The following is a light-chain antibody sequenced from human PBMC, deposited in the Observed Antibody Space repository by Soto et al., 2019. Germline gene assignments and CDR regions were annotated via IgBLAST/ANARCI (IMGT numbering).Light chain of an antibody. V-gene: IGKV4-1*01. CDR3: KQYESTPPT. CDR2: WAS. Sequence: DIVMTQSPDSLAVSLGERANINCKSSQSVLYSSNNKNYLAWYQQRPGQPPKLLIYWASTRESGVPDRFSGSGSGTDFTLTITSLQAEDVAVYYCKQYESTPPTFGQGTKLEIK. CDR1: QSVLYSSNNKNY. J-gene: IGKJ2*01.